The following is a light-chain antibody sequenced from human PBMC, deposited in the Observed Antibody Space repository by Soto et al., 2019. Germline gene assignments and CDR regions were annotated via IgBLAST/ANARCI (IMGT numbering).Light chain of an antibody. Sequence: QSALTQPPSASGSPGQSVTISCTGTSSDVGGYNYVSWYQQHPGKAPKLMIYEVSKRPSGVPDRFSGSKSGNTASLTVSGRQAEDEADYYCSSYAASNNHVVFGGGTKLTVL. CDR3: SSYAASNNHVV. CDR1: SSDVGGYNY. J-gene: IGLJ2*01. V-gene: IGLV2-8*01. CDR2: EVS.